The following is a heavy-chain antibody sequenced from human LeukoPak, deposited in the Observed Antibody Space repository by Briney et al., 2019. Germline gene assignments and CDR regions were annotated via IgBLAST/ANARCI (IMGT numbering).Heavy chain of an antibody. CDR3: ARVRIVVVPAAIRGNYFDY. Sequence: GGSLRLSCAASGFTFSSYAMHWVRQAPGKGLEWVAVISYDGSNKYYADSVKGRFTISRDNAKNSLYLQMNSLRAEDTAVYYCARVRIVVVPAAIRGNYFDYWGQGTLVTVSS. CDR2: ISYDGSNK. J-gene: IGHJ4*02. D-gene: IGHD2-2*02. CDR1: GFTFSSYA. V-gene: IGHV3-30*04.